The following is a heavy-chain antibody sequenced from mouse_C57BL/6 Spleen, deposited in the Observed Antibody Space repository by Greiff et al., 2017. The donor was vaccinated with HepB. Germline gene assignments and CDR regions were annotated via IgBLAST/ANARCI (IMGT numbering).Heavy chain of an antibody. CDR1: GFTFSSYG. V-gene: IGHV5-6*01. D-gene: IGHD1-1*01. CDR2: ISSGGSYT. Sequence: EVQLQESGGDLVKPGGSLKLSCAASGFTFSSYGMSWVRQTPDKRLEWVATISSGGSYTYYPDSVKGRFTISRDNAKNTLYLQMSSLKSEDTAMYYCARHVLRSYFDVWGTGTTVTVSS. J-gene: IGHJ1*03. CDR3: ARHVLRSYFDV.